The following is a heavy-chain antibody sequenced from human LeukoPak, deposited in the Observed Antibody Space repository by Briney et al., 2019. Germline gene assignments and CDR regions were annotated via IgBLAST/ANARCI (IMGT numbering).Heavy chain of an antibody. Sequence: PSETLSLTCTVSGAAISRNSCFWGWIRQPPGRGLEWIGSGRYSGTTYYNPSLKSRVTISIDTSKSQFSLRLSSVTAADTAVYYCARHEEEDGYNAKTPDYWGQGALVTVSS. V-gene: IGHV4-39*01. CDR2: GRYSGTT. CDR1: GAAISRNSCF. J-gene: IGHJ4*02. CDR3: ARHEEEDGYNAKTPDY. D-gene: IGHD5-24*01.